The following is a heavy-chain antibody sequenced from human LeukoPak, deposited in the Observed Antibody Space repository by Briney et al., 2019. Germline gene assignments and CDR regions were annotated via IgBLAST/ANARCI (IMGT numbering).Heavy chain of an antibody. D-gene: IGHD3-3*01. J-gene: IGHJ4*02. CDR2: IIPIFGTA. V-gene: IGHV1-69*13. CDR1: GGTFSSYA. Sequence: SVKVSCKASGGTFSSYAISWVRQAPGQGLEWMGGIIPIFGTANYAQKFQGRVTITADESTSTAYMELSSLRSADTAVYYCARETYYDFWSGYYTGISLVGIFDYWGQGTLVTVSS. CDR3: ARETYYDFWSGYYTGISLVGIFDY.